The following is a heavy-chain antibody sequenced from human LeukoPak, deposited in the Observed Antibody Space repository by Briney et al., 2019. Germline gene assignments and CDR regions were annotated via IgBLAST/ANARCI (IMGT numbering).Heavy chain of an antibody. D-gene: IGHD3-3*01. V-gene: IGHV1-18*01. CDR1: GYTFTSYG. CDR2: ISAYNGNT. J-gene: IGHJ6*03. Sequence: ASVKVSCKASGYTFTSYGISWVRQAPGQGLEWVGWISAYNGNTNYAQKLQGRVTMTTDTSTSTAYMELRSLRSDDTAVYYCARDVLSWGSLRFASGYMDVWGKGTTVTVSS. CDR3: ARDVLSWGSLRFASGYMDV.